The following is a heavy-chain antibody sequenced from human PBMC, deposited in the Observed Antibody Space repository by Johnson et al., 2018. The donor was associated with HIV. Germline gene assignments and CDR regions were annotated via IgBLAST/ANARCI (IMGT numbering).Heavy chain of an antibody. CDR3: ARDFSVRAFEI. CDR1: GFTFSSYG. Sequence: QVQLVESGGGLVQPGGSLRLSCAASGFTFSSYGMHWVRQAPGTGLEWVAVIWYDGSNKYYADSVKGRFPISRDNSKNTLYLKMNSLRAEDTAVYYCARDFSVRAFEIWGQGTMVTVSS. D-gene: IGHD3-10*01. V-gene: IGHV3-33*01. J-gene: IGHJ3*02. CDR2: IWYDGSNK.